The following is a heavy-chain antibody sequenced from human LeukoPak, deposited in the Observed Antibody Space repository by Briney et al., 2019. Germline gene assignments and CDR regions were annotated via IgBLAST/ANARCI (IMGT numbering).Heavy chain of an antibody. CDR1: GGSISSGSYY. CDR3: ARHAPTVGYSYGTFDY. D-gene: IGHD5-18*01. Sequence: SETLSLTCTVSGGSISSGSYYWSWIRQPAGKGLEWIGRIYTSGSTNYNPSLKSRVTISVDTSKNQFSLKLSSVTAADTAVYYCARHAPTVGYSYGTFDYWGQGTLVTVSS. CDR2: IYTSGST. V-gene: IGHV4-61*02. J-gene: IGHJ4*02.